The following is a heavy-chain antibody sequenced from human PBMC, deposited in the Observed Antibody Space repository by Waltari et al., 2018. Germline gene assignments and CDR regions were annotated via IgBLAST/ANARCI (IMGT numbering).Heavy chain of an antibody. CDR1: GDTFINYA. CDR3: AGGEAAAGLNWFDP. J-gene: IGHJ5*02. Sequence: QVQLVQSGAEVKKPGSSVKVSCKASGDTFINYAITWVRQAPGQGLEWMGGIVPRYVTTNSAQQFLGRATITADESTSTAYMELRSLRSEDTAVYYCAGGEAAAGLNWFDPWGQGTLVTVSS. D-gene: IGHD6-13*01. CDR2: IVPRYVTT. V-gene: IGHV1-69*01.